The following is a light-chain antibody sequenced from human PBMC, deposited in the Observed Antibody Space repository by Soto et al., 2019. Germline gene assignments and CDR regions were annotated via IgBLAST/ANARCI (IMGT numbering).Light chain of an antibody. CDR3: QAWDSSTARVV. V-gene: IGLV3-1*01. Sequence: SYELTQPPSVSVSPGQTASITCSGDKLGDKYACWYQQKPGQSPVLVIYQDTNRPSGIPERFSGSNSGNTATLTISGTQAMDEGDYYCQAWDSSTARVVFGGGTKLTVL. J-gene: IGLJ2*01. CDR1: KLGDKY. CDR2: QDT.